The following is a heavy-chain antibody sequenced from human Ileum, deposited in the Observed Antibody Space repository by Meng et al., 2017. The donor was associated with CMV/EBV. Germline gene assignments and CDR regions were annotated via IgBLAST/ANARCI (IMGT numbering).Heavy chain of an antibody. Sequence: HESGPGQWNPWDSLSLHGPVSGHSFNTDTDHWPWVSQSPGQGLEWIGSVHNNGGTYHNPSLRSRVTISVDTSKHQFSLRMNSVTAADTAIYYCAKDLPRGPSDYWSQGTLVTVSS. J-gene: IGHJ4*02. CDR2: VHNNGGT. V-gene: IGHV4-39*07. CDR1: GHSFNTDTDH. D-gene: IGHD3-10*01. CDR3: AKDLPRGPSDY.